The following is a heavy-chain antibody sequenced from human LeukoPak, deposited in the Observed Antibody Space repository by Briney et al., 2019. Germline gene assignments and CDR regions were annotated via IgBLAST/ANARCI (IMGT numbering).Heavy chain of an antibody. CDR3: AKGGQWLAYGMDV. V-gene: IGHV3-30*18. CDR1: GFTFSSYG. CDR2: ISYDGSNK. D-gene: IGHD6-19*01. J-gene: IGHJ6*02. Sequence: GRSLRLSCAASGFTFSSYGMHWVRQAPGKGLEWVAVISYDGSNKYYADSVKGRFTISRDNSKNTLYLQMNSLRAEDTAVYYCAKGGQWLAYGMDVWGQGTTVTVSS.